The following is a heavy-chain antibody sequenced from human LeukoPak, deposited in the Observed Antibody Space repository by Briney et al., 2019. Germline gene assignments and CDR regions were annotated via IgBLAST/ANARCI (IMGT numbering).Heavy chain of an antibody. J-gene: IGHJ4*02. Sequence: PGGSLRLSCAASGFNLTRSGMSWVRQAPGKGLEWIAGISGREGITYFADSAKGRFTISRNSSENILHLQLITLRSEDTAIYYCAKEKAVIRGARGDCFDVWGQGTLVSVSS. CDR2: ISGREGIT. D-gene: IGHD2-21*02. CDR1: GFNLTRSG. CDR3: AKEKAVIRGARGDCFDV. V-gene: IGHV3-23*01.